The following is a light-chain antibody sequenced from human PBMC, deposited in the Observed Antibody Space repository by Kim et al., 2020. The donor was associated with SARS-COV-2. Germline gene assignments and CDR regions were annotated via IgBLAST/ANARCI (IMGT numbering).Light chain of an antibody. J-gene: IGLJ3*02. Sequence: TGTISSTGTISDRGAGYASLWYHQLPGTAPHLLVYGNSNRPSGVPDRFSGSTSGTSASLAITGLQAEDEADYSCQSYDSSLSGWVFGGGTKLTVL. CDR3: QSYDSSLSGWV. V-gene: IGLV1-40*01. CDR1: ISDRGAGYA. CDR2: GNS.